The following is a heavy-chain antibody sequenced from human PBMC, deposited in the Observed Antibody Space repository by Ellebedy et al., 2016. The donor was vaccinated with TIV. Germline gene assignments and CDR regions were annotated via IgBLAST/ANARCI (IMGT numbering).Heavy chain of an antibody. CDR3: ARKTDTGTSGDY. V-gene: IGHV3-53*01. J-gene: IGHJ4*02. D-gene: IGHD1-1*01. Sequence: GESLKISCAASGFTVSNNFMSWVRQAPGKGLEWVSLIYSGGSTDYADSVKGRFTISRDSSKNTLYLQMNSLRAEDTAMYYCARKTDTGTSGDYWGQGTPVTVSS. CDR1: GFTVSNNF. CDR2: IYSGGST.